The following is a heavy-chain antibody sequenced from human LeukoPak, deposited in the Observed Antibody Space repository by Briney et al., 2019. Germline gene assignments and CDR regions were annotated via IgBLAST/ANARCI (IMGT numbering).Heavy chain of an antibody. CDR2: IYPGNSDT. Sequence: ESLKISCKGSGYSFTSYWIGGVRQMPGKCLEWMGIIYPGNSDTRYSPSFPGQATNSADKCISTAYLQWSSLKASDTAMYYCARLLELRYYFDYWGQGTLVTVSS. V-gene: IGHV5-51*01. D-gene: IGHD1-7*01. CDR1: GYSFTSYW. CDR3: ARLLELRYYFDY. J-gene: IGHJ4*02.